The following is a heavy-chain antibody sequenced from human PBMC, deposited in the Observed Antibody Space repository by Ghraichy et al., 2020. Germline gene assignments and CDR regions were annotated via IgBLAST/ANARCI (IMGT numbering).Heavy chain of an antibody. V-gene: IGHV4-61*01. CDR1: GGSVSSGSYY. D-gene: IGHD3-10*01. CDR3: ARSTYYYGSGILLEG. CDR2: IYYSGST. J-gene: IGHJ4*02. Sequence: SETLSLTCTVSGGSVSSGSYYWSWIRQPPGKGLEWIGYIYYSGSTNYNPSLKSRVTISVDTSKNQFSLKLSSVTAADTAVYYCARSTYYYGSGILLEGWGQGTLVTVSS.